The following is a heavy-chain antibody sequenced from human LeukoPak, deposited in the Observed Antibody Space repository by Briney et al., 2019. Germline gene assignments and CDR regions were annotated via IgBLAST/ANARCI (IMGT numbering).Heavy chain of an antibody. CDR3: ARVSGSSGWTYGYYYYYGMDV. J-gene: IGHJ6*02. Sequence: SGGSLRLSCAASGFTVSSNYMSWVRQAPGKGLEWVSVIYSGGSTYYADSVKGRFTISRDNSKNTLYLQMNSLRAEDTAVYYCARVSGSSGWTYGYYYYYGMDVWGQGTTVTVSS. D-gene: IGHD6-19*01. V-gene: IGHV3-53*01. CDR1: GFTVSSNY. CDR2: IYSGGST.